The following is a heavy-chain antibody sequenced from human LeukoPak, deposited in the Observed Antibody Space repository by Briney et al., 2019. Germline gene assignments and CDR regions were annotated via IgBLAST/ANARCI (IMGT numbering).Heavy chain of an antibody. V-gene: IGHV1-69*04. Sequence: SVKVSCKASGGTFSSYAISWVRQAPGQGLEWMGRIIPILGIANYAQKFQGRVTITADKSTNTAYMELSSLRSEDTAVYYCARGCSGGSCYLDYWGQGTLVTVSS. D-gene: IGHD2-15*01. CDR2: IIPILGIA. CDR3: ARGCSGGSCYLDY. CDR1: GGTFSSYA. J-gene: IGHJ4*02.